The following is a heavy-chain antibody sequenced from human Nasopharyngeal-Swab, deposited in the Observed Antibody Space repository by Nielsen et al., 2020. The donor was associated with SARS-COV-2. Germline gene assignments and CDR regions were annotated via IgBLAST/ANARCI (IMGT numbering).Heavy chain of an antibody. V-gene: IGHV1-24*01. D-gene: IGHD3-16*01. CDR2: FDPEHGEI. CDR1: DYTLTELA. J-gene: IGHJ4*02. CDR3: VTGWGNHFTLGDF. Sequence: ASVKVSCKVSDYTLTELAMHWVRQAPGKGLDWMGGFDPEHGEIIYAQKFQGRVTMTEDTSTDTAYMELSSLQSDDTAVYYCVTGWGNHFTLGDFWGQGTLVTVSS.